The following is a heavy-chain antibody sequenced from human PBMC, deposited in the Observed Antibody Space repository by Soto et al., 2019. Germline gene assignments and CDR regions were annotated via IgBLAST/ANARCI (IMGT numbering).Heavy chain of an antibody. V-gene: IGHV1-69*06. CDR2: IIPTLGTA. CDR3: GREVGLRDGYYGIDV. J-gene: IGHJ6*02. D-gene: IGHD1-26*01. CDR1: GGRFGTYI. Sequence: SSVQVSCTASGGRFGTYIITWVRQAPGQGLAWMGGIIPTLGTANYPQKFQGRVTLTADKSTSTAYMELSSLRSEDTDLYFCGREVGLRDGYYGIDVWCRGTKVTV.